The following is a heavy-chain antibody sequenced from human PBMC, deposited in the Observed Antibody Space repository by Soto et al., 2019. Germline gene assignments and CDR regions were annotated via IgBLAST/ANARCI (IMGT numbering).Heavy chain of an antibody. CDR3: AKDIDYGGRGTDD. D-gene: IGHD4-17*01. J-gene: IGHJ4*02. V-gene: IGHV3-9*01. CDR1: GFTVDDYA. Sequence: EVQMVESGGGLVQPGKSLRLSCAASGFTVDDYAMHWVRQGPGKGLEWVSGISYNSGSIGYADSVKGRFTISRDNARKSLYLQMNSLRPEDTALYFCAKDIDYGGRGTDDWGQGTLVTVSS. CDR2: ISYNSGSI.